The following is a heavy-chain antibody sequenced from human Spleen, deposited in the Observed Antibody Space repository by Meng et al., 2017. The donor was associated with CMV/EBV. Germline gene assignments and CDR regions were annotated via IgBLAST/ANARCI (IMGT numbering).Heavy chain of an antibody. V-gene: IGHV3-30*02. CDR3: AKEPNVGAAGIDY. Sequence: GGSLRLSCAASGFTFRSHGMHWVRQAPGKGLEWVAFIRYDGSTKYYEDSVKGRFSISRDNSMTTLYLQMKSLRVDDTGVYYCAKEPNVGAAGIDYWGQGTLVTVSS. J-gene: IGHJ4*02. D-gene: IGHD6-13*01. CDR2: IRYDGSTK. CDR1: GFTFRSHG.